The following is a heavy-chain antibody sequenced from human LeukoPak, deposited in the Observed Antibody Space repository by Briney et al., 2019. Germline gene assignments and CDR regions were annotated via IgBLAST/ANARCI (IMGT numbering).Heavy chain of an antibody. CDR2: ISGSDGST. Sequence: PGGSLRLSCTASGFTFSNYAMSWVRQAPGKGLEWVSTISGSDGSTYYADSVKGRFTISRDNSKNTLYLQMNSLRVEDTAIYYCAKGRGYCTGGSCYSDYWGQGTLVTASS. V-gene: IGHV3-23*01. CDR3: AKGRGYCTGGSCYSDY. D-gene: IGHD2-15*01. CDR1: GFTFSNYA. J-gene: IGHJ4*02.